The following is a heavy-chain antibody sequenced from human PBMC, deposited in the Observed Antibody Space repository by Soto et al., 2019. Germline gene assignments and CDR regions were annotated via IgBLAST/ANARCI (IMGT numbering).Heavy chain of an antibody. CDR2: IYNSGST. D-gene: IGHD3-22*01. CDR3: ARGRTTMTVSFSSRGGNWFDP. J-gene: IGHJ5*02. Sequence: SETLSLTCSVSGGSISSTGYYWVWIRLPPGKGLEWIGSIYNSGSTYYNPSLKSRVTISVDTSKNLFSLRLSSVTAADTAVYYCARGRTTMTVSFSSRGGNWFDPWGQGTLVTVSS. V-gene: IGHV4-39*01. CDR1: GGSISSTGYY.